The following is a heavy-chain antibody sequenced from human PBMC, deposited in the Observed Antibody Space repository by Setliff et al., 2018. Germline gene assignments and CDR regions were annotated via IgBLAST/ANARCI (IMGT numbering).Heavy chain of an antibody. CDR1: GGSISSGDYY. J-gene: IGHJ6*02. CDR2: IYYSGST. CDR3: ARVRVVVIGNYYYYYGMDV. V-gene: IGHV4-39*07. Sequence: SETLSLTCTVSGGSISSGDYYWGWIRQPPGKGLEWIGSIYYSGSTYYNPSLKSRVTISVDTSKNQFSLKLSSVTAADTAVYYCARVRVVVIGNYYYYYGMDVWGQGTTVTVSS. D-gene: IGHD2-15*01.